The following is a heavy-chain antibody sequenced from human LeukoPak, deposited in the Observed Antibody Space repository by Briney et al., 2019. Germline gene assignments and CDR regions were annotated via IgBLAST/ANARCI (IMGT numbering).Heavy chain of an antibody. CDR2: ISSSSSYI. V-gene: IGHV3-21*01. J-gene: IGHJ4*02. Sequence: PGGSLRLSCAASGFTFSSYAMSWVRQAPGKGLEWVSPISSSSSYIYYADSVKGRFTISRDNAKNSLYLQMNSLRAEDTAVYYCARDPVTAAGTYYFDYWGQGTLVTVSS. D-gene: IGHD6-13*01. CDR1: GFTFSSYA. CDR3: ARDPVTAAGTYYFDY.